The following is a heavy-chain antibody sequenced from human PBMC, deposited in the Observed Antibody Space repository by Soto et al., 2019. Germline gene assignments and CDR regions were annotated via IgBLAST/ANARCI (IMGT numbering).Heavy chain of an antibody. Sequence: QVQLQESGPGLVKPSETLSLNCTVSGVSITSDYWTWIRQPPGKGLEWIGHIYYTGSIAYNASLRSPINQTLDADKNNMSLKLRSGHAADSAVNFCARGGGTYCGGGSCYRSRDFHIWGLGTKVTVSS. CDR3: ARGGGTYCGGGSCYRSRDFHI. V-gene: IGHV4-59*01. J-gene: IGHJ3*02. D-gene: IGHD2-15*01. CDR1: GVSITSDY. CDR2: IYYTGSI.